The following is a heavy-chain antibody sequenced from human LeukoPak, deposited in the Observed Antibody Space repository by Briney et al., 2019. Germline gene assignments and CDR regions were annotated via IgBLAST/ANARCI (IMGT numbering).Heavy chain of an antibody. CDR2: IIPILGIA. CDR1: GGTFSSYA. CDR3: ARRLATTDFDY. D-gene: IGHD5-24*01. V-gene: IGHV1-69*04. J-gene: IGHJ4*02. Sequence: SVKVSCKASGGTFSSYAISWVRQAPGQGLEWMGRIIPILGIANYAQKFQGRVTITADKSTSTAHMELSSLRPEDTAVYYCARRLATTDFDYWGQGTLVTVSS.